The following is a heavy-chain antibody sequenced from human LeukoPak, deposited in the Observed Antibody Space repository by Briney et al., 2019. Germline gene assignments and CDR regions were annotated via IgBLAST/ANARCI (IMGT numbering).Heavy chain of an antibody. V-gene: IGHV3-53*01. CDR3: ARGVDGDYSFDY. CDR1: GFTVSSNY. CDR2: IYSGGST. Sequence: GGSLRLSCAASGFTVSSNYMGWVRQAPGKGLEWVSVIYSGGSTYYADSVKGRFTISRDNSKNTLYLQMNSLRAEDTAVYYCARGVDGDYSFDYWGQGTLVTVSS. J-gene: IGHJ4*02. D-gene: IGHD4-17*01.